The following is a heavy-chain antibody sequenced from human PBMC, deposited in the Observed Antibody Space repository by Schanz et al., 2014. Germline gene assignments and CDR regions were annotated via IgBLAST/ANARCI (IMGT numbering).Heavy chain of an antibody. CDR3: AGTYCSSTSCYTGYYYMDV. CDR2: IIPVLNIA. Sequence: QVQLVQSGAEVKKPGASVKVSCKASGYTFVSYSMHWVRQAPGQGLEWMGKIIPVLNIATYAQRFQGRVSITADTSTSTAYMELTSLRSEDTAVYYCAGTYCSSTSCYTGYYYMDVWGKGTTVTVSS. V-gene: IGHV1-69*09. J-gene: IGHJ6*03. D-gene: IGHD2-2*02. CDR1: GYTFVSYS.